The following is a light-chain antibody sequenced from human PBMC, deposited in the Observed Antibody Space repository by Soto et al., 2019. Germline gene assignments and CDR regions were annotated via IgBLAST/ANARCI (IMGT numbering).Light chain of an antibody. V-gene: IGKV3-20*01. CDR1: QSVSYY. Sequence: EIVLTQSPGTLSLSPGERATLSCRASQSVSYYLAWYQQKPGQAPRLLIYGASSRATGIPDRFSGSGSGTDFTLTISRLEPEDFAVYYCQQYGSSRSWTFGQGTKVDIK. CDR3: QQYGSSRSWT. J-gene: IGKJ1*01. CDR2: GAS.